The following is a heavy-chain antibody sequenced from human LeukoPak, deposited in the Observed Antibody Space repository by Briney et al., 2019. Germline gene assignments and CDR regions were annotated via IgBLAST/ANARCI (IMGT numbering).Heavy chain of an antibody. CDR2: TTSSGGT. D-gene: IGHD4-17*01. CDR3: AKEDYRDHTTGFDS. V-gene: IGHV3-23*01. CDR1: GFTFSSYP. Sequence: GGSLGLSCAASGFTFSSYPVSWVRQAPGRGLEWASATTSSGGTYYIASVRGRFIVSRDNSRNTLYLQMNGLTAEDTAIYYCAKEDYRDHTTGFDSWGQGTLVTVSS. J-gene: IGHJ5*01.